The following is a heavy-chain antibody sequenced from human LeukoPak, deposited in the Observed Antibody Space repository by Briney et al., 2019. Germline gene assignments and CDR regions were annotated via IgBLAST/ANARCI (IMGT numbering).Heavy chain of an antibody. CDR1: GYTLTELS. J-gene: IGHJ4*02. D-gene: IGHD5-12*01. Sequence: ASVKVSCKVSGYTLTELSMHWVRQAPGKGLEWMGGFDPEDGETIYAQKFQGRVTMTEDTSTDTAYMELSSLRSEDTAVYYCATKRGYSGYDYKYYFDYWGQGTLVTVSS. V-gene: IGHV1-24*01. CDR3: ATKRGYSGYDYKYYFDY. CDR2: FDPEDGET.